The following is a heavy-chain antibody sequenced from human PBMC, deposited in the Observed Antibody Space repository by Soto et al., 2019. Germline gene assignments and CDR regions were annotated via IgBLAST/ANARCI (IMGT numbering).Heavy chain of an antibody. Sequence: EVQLLESGGGLVQPGGSLRLPCAASGFTFNNYAMTWVRQAPGKGLEWVSAISGGGDTTSYADSVKGRFTVSRDGSKNTLYLQMSSLRAEDPAVYYCAKGRGGSGSLTPRVDFWGQGTLVTVSS. CDR2: ISGGGDTT. D-gene: IGHD3-10*01. V-gene: IGHV3-23*01. CDR1: GFTFNNYA. CDR3: AKGRGGSGSLTPRVDF. J-gene: IGHJ4*02.